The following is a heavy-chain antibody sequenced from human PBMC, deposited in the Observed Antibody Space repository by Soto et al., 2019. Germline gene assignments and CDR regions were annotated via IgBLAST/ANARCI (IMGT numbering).Heavy chain of an antibody. J-gene: IGHJ5*02. CDR3: AAFDPGPMGFDP. V-gene: IGHV1-58*01. D-gene: IGHD3-9*01. CDR1: GFTFSSSA. CDR2: IVVGSGNT. Sequence: EASAKVSCKASGFTFSSSAVQWVRQARGQRLEWIGKIVVGSGNTNYAQKFQERVTITRDMSTSTAYMELSSLRSEDTAFYYCAAFDPGPMGFDPWGQGTLVTVSS.